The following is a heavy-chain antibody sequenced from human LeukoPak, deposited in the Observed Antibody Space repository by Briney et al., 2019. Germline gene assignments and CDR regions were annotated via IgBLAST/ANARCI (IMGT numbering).Heavy chain of an antibody. D-gene: IGHD3-9*01. CDR2: MNPHGDYT. V-gene: IGHV1-8*01. CDR1: GYNFKSYD. J-gene: IGHJ3*01. CDR3: ARGLRDGLTGNDVLDV. Sequence: ASVKVSCKASGYNFKSYDINWVRQAAGQGLEWMGWMNPHGDYTGYAQKFQDRVTMTSDSSTTTAYMELSSLTSEDTALYYCARGLRDGLTGNDVLDVWGLGTMVIVTS.